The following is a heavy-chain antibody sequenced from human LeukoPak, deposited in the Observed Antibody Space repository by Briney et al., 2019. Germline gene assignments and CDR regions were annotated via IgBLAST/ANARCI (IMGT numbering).Heavy chain of an antibody. CDR1: GYTFTGYY. CDR2: INPNSGGT. J-gene: IGHJ3*02. CDR3: ARARVPAAIPGDAFDI. Sequence: ASVKVSCRASGYTFTGYYMHWVRQAPGQGLEWMGWINPNSGGTNYAQKFQGRVTMTRDTSISTAYMELSRLRSDDTAVYYCARARVPAAIPGDAFDIWGQGTKVTVSS. V-gene: IGHV1-2*02. D-gene: IGHD2-2*02.